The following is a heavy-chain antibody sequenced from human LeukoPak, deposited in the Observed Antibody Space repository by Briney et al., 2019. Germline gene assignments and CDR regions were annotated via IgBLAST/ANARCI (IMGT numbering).Heavy chain of an antibody. CDR3: ARFVEMATTVDFGY. D-gene: IGHD5-24*01. Sequence: PSETLSLTCTVSGGSISSGGYYWSWIRQHPGKGLEWIGYIYYSGSTYYNPSLKSRVTISVDTSKNQFSLKLSSVTAADTAVYYCARFVEMATTVDFGYWGQGTLVTVSS. CDR2: IYYSGST. J-gene: IGHJ4*02. CDR1: GGSISSGGYY. V-gene: IGHV4-31*03.